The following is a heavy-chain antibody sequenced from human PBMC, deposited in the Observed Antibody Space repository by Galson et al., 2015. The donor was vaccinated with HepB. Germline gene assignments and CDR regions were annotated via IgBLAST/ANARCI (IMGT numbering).Heavy chain of an antibody. CDR2: ISGSGGST. CDR1: GFTLSSYS. CDR3: AKDSPPHMIVVGTYYYYGMDV. Sequence: SLRLSCAASGFTLSSYSMSWVRQAPGKGLEWVSAISGSGGSTYYADSVKGRFTISRDNAKNKLYLQMNSLRAEDTAVYYCAKDSPPHMIVVGTYYYYGMDVWGQGTTVTVSS. D-gene: IGHD3-22*01. V-gene: IGHV3-23*01. J-gene: IGHJ6*01.